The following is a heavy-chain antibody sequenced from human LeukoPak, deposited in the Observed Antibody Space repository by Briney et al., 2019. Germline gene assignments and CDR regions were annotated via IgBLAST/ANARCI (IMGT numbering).Heavy chain of an antibody. V-gene: IGHV4-59*08. J-gene: IGHJ4*02. Sequence: SETLSLTCTVSGGSISSYYWSWIRQPPGKGLEWIGYIYYSGSTNYNPSLKSRVTISVDTSKNQFSLNLTSLTAADTAVYYCARQGSSYYTLIDYWGQGTLVTVSS. CDR2: IYYSGST. D-gene: IGHD1-26*01. CDR1: GGSISSYY. CDR3: ARQGSSYYTLIDY.